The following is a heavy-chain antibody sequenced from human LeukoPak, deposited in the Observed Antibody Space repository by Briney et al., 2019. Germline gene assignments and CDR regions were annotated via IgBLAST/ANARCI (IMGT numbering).Heavy chain of an antibody. J-gene: IGHJ6*02. CDR3: AKDQGSRYYYYGMDV. D-gene: IGHD2-15*01. V-gene: IGHV3-23*01. CDR2: ISGSGGST. CDR1: GFTFSSYA. Sequence: GGSLRLSCAASGFTFSSYAMSWVSQAPGKGLEWVSAISGSGGSTYYADSVKGRFTISRDNSKNTLYLQMNSLRAEDTAVYYCAKDQGSRYYYYGMDVWGQGTTVTVSS.